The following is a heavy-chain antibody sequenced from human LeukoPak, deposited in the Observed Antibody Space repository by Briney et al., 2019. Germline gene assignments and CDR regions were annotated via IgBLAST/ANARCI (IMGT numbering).Heavy chain of an antibody. CDR3: ARNYYGGRGYWL. J-gene: IGHJ4*02. CDR2: GYYSGST. Sequence: SHTLSLTSTLSARSIRSTSYSWGWIRQPPGKGLEWIGSGYYSGSTHYNPSLKSRVTIFVDTSKNQLSRRLSSVTAADTAVYYCARNYYGGRGYWLWGQGALVTVSS. CDR1: ARSIRSTSYS. D-gene: IGHD3-10*01. V-gene: IGHV4-39*01.